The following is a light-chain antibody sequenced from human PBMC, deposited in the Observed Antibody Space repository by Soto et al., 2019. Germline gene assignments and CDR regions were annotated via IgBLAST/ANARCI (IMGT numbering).Light chain of an antibody. CDR2: DAS. Sequence: EIVLTQSPAILSLSPGERATLSCRASQSVGTYLDWYQQKLGQAPRLLSYDASNRATGIPARFSGSGSGTDFTLTISSLEPEDFAVYYCQQRVNWLTFGGGNKVEL. J-gene: IGKJ4*01. V-gene: IGKV3-11*01. CDR1: QSVGTY. CDR3: QQRVNWLT.